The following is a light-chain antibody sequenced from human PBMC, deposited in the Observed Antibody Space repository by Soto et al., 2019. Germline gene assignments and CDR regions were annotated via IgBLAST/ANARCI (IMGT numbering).Light chain of an antibody. CDR2: SNS. Sequence: QLVLTQPPSASGTPGQKVSISCSGSSSNIGRNYVSWYQQVPGTAPKLLIYSNSHRPSGVPDRFSGSKSGTSASLAISELRSEDEADYYCAAWDDVLRGVFGGGTKLTVL. J-gene: IGLJ3*02. CDR3: AAWDDVLRGV. V-gene: IGLV1-47*02. CDR1: SSNIGRNY.